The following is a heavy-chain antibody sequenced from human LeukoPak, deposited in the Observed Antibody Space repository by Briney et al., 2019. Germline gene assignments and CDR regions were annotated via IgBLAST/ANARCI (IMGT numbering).Heavy chain of an antibody. V-gene: IGHV5-51*01. CDR1: GYSFTSYW. CDR2: IYPGDSDT. CDR3: ARLDGLTMVRGAQTFQH. D-gene: IGHD3-10*01. Sequence: GESPKISCKGSGYSFTSYWIGWVRQMPGKGLEWMGIIYPGDSDTRYSPSFQGQVTISADKSISTAYLQWSSLKASDTAMYYCARLDGLTMVRGAQTFQHWGQGTLVTVSS. J-gene: IGHJ1*01.